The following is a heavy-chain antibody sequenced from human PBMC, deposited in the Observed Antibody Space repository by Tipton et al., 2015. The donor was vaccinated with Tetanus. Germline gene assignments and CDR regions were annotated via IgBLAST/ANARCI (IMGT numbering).Heavy chain of an antibody. CDR1: GYTVTGFF. Sequence: QLVQSGPEVKKPGASVKVSCKAYGYTVTGFFMHWVRQVPGQGLEWMEWITPNNGDTKSAHKFQDRVTMTSDRSSSTVYMQLNRLRYDDTAVYFCARGSLRKGFLEWHFDYWGQGALVTVSS. CDR2: ITPNNGDT. J-gene: IGHJ4*02. CDR3: ARGSLRKGFLEWHFDY. V-gene: IGHV1-2*02. D-gene: IGHD3-3*01.